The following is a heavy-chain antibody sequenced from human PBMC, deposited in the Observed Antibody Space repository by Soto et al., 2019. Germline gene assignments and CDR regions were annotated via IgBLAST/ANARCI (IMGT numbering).Heavy chain of an antibody. Sequence: QVQLVQSGAEMKEPGSSVKVSCKTSGGTFSSSAISWLRQAPGQGLEWMGGIIPLFRTPDYAQKFQGRVTIAADESTSTAYMELSSLRSADTAVYYCARDNDRLQLGGNYSYILDVWGQGTTITVSS. CDR1: GGTFSSSA. CDR2: IIPLFRTP. D-gene: IGHD4-4*01. J-gene: IGHJ6*02. CDR3: ARDNDRLQLGGNYSYILDV. V-gene: IGHV1-69*12.